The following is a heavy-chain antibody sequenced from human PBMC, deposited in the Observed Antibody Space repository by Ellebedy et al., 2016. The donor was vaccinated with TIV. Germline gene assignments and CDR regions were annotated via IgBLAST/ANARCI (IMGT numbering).Heavy chain of an antibody. Sequence: GPTLVKPTQTLTLTCSFSGFSLTSTNVGVVWIRQPPGKAPEWLALVHWDDDKRYSPSLKNRLSITKDTSKNEVVLTMTNMDPVDTATYYCAHRPDTTWYFDFWGQGMLVTVSS. CDR1: GFSLTSTNVG. J-gene: IGHJ4*02. V-gene: IGHV2-5*02. CDR3: AHRPDTTWYFDF. CDR2: VHWDDDK. D-gene: IGHD1-14*01.